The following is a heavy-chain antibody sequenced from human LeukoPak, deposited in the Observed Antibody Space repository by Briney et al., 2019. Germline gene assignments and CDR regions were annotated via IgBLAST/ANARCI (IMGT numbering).Heavy chain of an antibody. CDR3: ARAIEVVLAAAGPNHDY. CDR1: GYSFTTFG. J-gene: IGHJ4*02. D-gene: IGHD6-13*01. V-gene: IGHV1-18*01. Sequence: ASVKVSCKASGYSFTTFGITWVRQAPGQGLEWMGWISAYNGNTNYAQKLQGRVTMATDTSTSTAYMELRSLRSDDTAVYYCARAIEVVLAAAGPNHDYWGQGTLVTVSS. CDR2: ISAYNGNT.